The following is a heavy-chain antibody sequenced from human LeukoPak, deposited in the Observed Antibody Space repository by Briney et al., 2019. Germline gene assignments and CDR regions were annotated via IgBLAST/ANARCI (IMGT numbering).Heavy chain of an antibody. V-gene: IGHV3-23*01. Sequence: PGGSLRLSCAASGFTFSSYAMSWVRQAPGKGLEWVSAISGSGGSTYYADSVKGRFTISRDNSKNTLYLQMNSLRAEDTAVYYCASTTLGTYYLAPEGFDYWGQGTLVTVSS. CDR2: ISGSGGST. J-gene: IGHJ4*02. CDR3: ASTTLGTYYLAPEGFDY. CDR1: GFTFSSYA. D-gene: IGHD3-10*01.